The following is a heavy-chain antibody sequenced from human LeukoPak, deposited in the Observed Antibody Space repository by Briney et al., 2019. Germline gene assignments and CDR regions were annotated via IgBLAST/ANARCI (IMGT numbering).Heavy chain of an antibody. CDR2: KTGNGAST. D-gene: IGHD6-19*01. J-gene: IGHJ4*02. Sequence: GGSLRLSCAASGFTFSSYGMSWVRQAPGKGLEWVSSKTGNGASTFYADSVKGRFTISRDTSRNTLYLQVDSLRAEDTAVYYCAKKYASGWYNYFDHWGQGTLVTVSS. V-gene: IGHV3-23*01. CDR1: GFTFSSYG. CDR3: AKKYASGWYNYFDH.